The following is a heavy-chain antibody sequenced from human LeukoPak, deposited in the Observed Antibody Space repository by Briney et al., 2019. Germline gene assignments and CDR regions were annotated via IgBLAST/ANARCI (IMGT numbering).Heavy chain of an antibody. V-gene: IGHV4-34*11. J-gene: IGHJ3*02. CDR3: ARGPYSYDSSGAFDI. D-gene: IGHD3-22*01. CDR1: GGSFSGYY. CDR2: IYYSGST. Sequence: KPSETLSLTCAVYGGSFSGYYWSWIRQPPGKGLEWIGSIYYSGSTYYNPSLKSRVTISVDTSKNQFSLELSSVTAADTAVYFCARGPYSYDSSGAFDIWGQGTMVTVSS.